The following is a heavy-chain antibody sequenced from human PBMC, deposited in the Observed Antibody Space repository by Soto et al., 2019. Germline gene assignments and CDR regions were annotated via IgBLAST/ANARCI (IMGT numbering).Heavy chain of an antibody. CDR1: GGSISSGGYY. J-gene: IGHJ3*02. D-gene: IGHD2-2*01. Sequence: SETLSLTCTVSGGSISSGGYYWSWIRQHPGKGLEWIGYIYYSGSTYYNPSLKSRVTISVDTSKNQFSLKLSSVTAADTAVYYCARDVPAARVAAFDIWCQGTRVTVSS. CDR3: ARDVPAARVAAFDI. CDR2: IYYSGST. V-gene: IGHV4-31*03.